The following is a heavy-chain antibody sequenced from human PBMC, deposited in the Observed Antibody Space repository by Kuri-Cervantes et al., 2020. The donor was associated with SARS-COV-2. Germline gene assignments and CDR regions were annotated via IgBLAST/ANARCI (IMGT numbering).Heavy chain of an antibody. CDR2: INWNGGST. CDR3: ARDLFGGGGYYYGMDV. CDR1: GFTFDDYG. J-gene: IGHJ6*02. Sequence: LSLTCAASGFTFDDYGMSWVRQAPGKGLEWVSGINWNGGSTGYADSVKGRFTISRDNAKNSLYLQMNSLRAEDTAVYYCARDLFGGGGYYYGMDVWGQGTTVTVSS. V-gene: IGHV3-20*04. D-gene: IGHD4-23*01.